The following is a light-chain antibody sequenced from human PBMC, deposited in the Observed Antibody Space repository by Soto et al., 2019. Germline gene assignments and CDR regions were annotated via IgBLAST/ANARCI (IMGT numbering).Light chain of an antibody. CDR1: RSDVGACNY. CDR3: SSFTSRFTFV. V-gene: IGLV2-14*01. Sequence: SVLTQPASVSGSPGQSIAISCTGTRSDVGACNYVSWYQQHPGKAPKLMISEVTNRPSGVSDRFSGSKSGNTASLTISGLQAEDEADYYCSSFTSRFTFVFGTGTKVTVL. J-gene: IGLJ1*01. CDR2: EVT.